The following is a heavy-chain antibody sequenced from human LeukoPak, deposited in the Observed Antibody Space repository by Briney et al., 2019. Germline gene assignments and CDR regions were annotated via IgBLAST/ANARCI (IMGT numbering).Heavy chain of an antibody. CDR3: ARFGAFPAFDY. Sequence: GESLKISCKTSGYTSPRNWIAWMRQMPGPGLEEMGIIDVTDSDVRYNPSFQGHVTLLADKSTNTAYLQWNSLKASDTAMYYCARFGAFPAFDYWGQGTLVTVSS. D-gene: IGHD3-3*02. J-gene: IGHJ4*02. V-gene: IGHV5-51*01. CDR1: GYTSPRNW. CDR2: IDVTDSDV.